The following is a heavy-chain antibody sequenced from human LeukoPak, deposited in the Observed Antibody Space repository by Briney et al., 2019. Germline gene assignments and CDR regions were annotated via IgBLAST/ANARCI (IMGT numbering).Heavy chain of an antibody. CDR2: ITVFNGDT. D-gene: IGHD3/OR15-3a*01. V-gene: IGHV1-45*02. Sequence: ASVKVSCKASGYTFTYRYLHWVRQAPGQALEWMGWITVFNGDTNYAQKFQDRLTITRDGSMSTAYMELSSLTSEDTAMYYCASSPRTGADGASFDPWGQGTLVTVSS. CDR3: ASSPRTGADGASFDP. J-gene: IGHJ5*02. CDR1: GYTFTYRY.